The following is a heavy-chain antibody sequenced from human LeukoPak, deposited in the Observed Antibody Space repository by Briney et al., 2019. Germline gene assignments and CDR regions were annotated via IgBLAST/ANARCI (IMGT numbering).Heavy chain of an antibody. Sequence: PGGSLRLSCAASGFTFSSYEMNWVRQAPGKGLEWVSYISSSGSTIYYADSVKGRFTISRDNAKNSLYLQMNSLRAEDTALYYCAKDAHSGYGGEVDYWGLGTLVTVSS. J-gene: IGHJ4*02. CDR1: GFTFSSYE. D-gene: IGHD5-12*01. V-gene: IGHV3-48*03. CDR3: AKDAHSGYGGEVDY. CDR2: ISSSGSTI.